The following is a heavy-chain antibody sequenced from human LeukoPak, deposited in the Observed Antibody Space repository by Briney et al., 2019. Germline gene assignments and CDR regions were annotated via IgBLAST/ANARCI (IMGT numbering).Heavy chain of an antibody. CDR3: VKDMGSGDYASRNWYFDL. D-gene: IGHD4-17*01. Sequence: GGSLRLSCAASGFAFDDYSMHWVRQAPGKGLEWVSGISWNSGSIGYADSVKGRFTISRDNAKNSLYLQMNSLRAEDTALYYCVKDMGSGDYASRNWYFDLWGRGTLVTVSS. J-gene: IGHJ2*01. CDR2: ISWNSGSI. CDR1: GFAFDDYS. V-gene: IGHV3-9*01.